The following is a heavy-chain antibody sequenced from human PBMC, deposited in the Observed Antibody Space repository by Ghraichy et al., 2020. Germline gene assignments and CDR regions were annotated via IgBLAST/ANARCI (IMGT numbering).Heavy chain of an antibody. CDR2: INPNSGGT. D-gene: IGHD6-19*01. V-gene: IGHV1-2*02. CDR1: GYTFTGYY. CDR3: ARDIASGWYYDY. Sequence: SVKVSCKASGYTFTGYYMHWVRQAPGQGLEWMGWINPNSGGTNYAQKFQGRVTMTRDTSISTAYMELSRLRSDDTAVYYCARDIASGWYYDYWGQGTLVTVSS. J-gene: IGHJ4*02.